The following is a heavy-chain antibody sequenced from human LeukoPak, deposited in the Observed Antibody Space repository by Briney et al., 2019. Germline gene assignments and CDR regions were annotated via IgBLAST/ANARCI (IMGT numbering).Heavy chain of an antibody. Sequence: ASVKVSCKASGYTFTGYCMHWVRQAPGQGLEWMGRINPNSGGTNYAQKFQGRVTMTRDTSISTAYMELSRLRSDDTAVYYCAREGARITMVRGVIMSYWGQGTLVTVSS. CDR1: GYTFTGYC. CDR2: INPNSGGT. CDR3: AREGARITMVRGVIMSY. V-gene: IGHV1-2*06. D-gene: IGHD3-10*01. J-gene: IGHJ4*02.